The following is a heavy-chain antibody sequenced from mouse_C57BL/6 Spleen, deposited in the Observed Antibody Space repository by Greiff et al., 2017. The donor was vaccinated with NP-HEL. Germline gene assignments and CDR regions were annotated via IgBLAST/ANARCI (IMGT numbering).Heavy chain of an antibody. D-gene: IGHD3-1*01. CDR3: ARSGRDYFDY. Sequence: QVQLQQPGAELVKPGASVKLSCKASGYTFTSYWMQWVKQRPGQGLEWIGEIDPSDSYTNYNQKFKGKATLTVDTSSSTAYMQRSSLTSEDSAVYYCARSGRDYFDYWGQGTTLTVSS. CDR2: IDPSDSYT. CDR1: GYTFTSYW. V-gene: IGHV1-50*01. J-gene: IGHJ2*01.